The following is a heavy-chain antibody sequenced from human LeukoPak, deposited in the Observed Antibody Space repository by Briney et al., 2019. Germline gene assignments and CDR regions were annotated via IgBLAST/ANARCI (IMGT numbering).Heavy chain of an antibody. CDR1: GYTFTGYY. J-gene: IGHJ3*02. CDR2: INPYSGGT. CDR3: ARVPSGDAFDI. Sequence: LWASVKVSCKASGYTFTGYYMRWVRQAPGQGLEWVGWINPYSGGTKYAQKFQGRVTMTRDTSISTAYMELSRLRSDDTAVYYCARVPSGDAFDIWGQGTMVTVSS. V-gene: IGHV1-2*02.